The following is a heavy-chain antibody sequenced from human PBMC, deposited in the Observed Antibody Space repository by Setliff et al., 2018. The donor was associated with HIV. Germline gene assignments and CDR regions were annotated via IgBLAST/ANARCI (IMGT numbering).Heavy chain of an antibody. J-gene: IGHJ4*03. CDR3: ARSPGDYLFDY. CDR1: GYTFTSYA. CDR2: INAGNGDT. D-gene: IGHD4-17*01. Sequence: ASVKVSCKASGYTFTSYAMHWVRQAPGQRLEWMGWINAGNGDTRYSPKFQGRVTITRDASASTAYMELSSLRSEDTAVYYCARSPGDYLFDYWGQGTTVTVSS. V-gene: IGHV1-3*01.